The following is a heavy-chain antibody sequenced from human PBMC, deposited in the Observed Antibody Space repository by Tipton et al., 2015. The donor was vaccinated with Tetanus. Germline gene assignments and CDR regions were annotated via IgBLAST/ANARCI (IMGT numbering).Heavy chain of an antibody. CDR3: AQREESLSQKLC. J-gene: IGHJ4*02. CDR1: GFTFNNYA. Sequence: SLRLSCAASGFTFNNYAMSWVRQATGKRLEWVASITGSGGTTFYPESLRGLFTISRDNSNNTVFLHLSSLRVEYTAVYYCAQREESLSQKLCWGQGTLVTVSS. CDR2: ITGSGGTT. D-gene: IGHD1-1*01. V-gene: IGHV3-23*01.